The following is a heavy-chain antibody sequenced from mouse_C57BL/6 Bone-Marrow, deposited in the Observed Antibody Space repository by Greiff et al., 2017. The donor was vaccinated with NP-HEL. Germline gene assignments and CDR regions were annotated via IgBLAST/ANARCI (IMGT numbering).Heavy chain of an antibody. V-gene: IGHV1-81*01. J-gene: IGHJ1*03. D-gene: IGHD1-1*01. CDR3: ARNGSNYWYFDV. CDR1: GYTFTSYG. CDR2: IYPRSGNT. Sequence: QVQLKESGAELARPGASVKLSCKASGYTFTSYGISWVKQRTGQGLEWIGEIYPRSGNTYYNEKFKGKATLTADKSSSTAYMERRSLTSEDSAVYFCARNGSNYWYFDVWGTGTTVTVSS.